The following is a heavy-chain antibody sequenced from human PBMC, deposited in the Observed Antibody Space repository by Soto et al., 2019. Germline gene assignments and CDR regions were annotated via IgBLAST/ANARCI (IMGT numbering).Heavy chain of an antibody. V-gene: IGHV4-4*07. CDR2: IDNSGST. J-gene: IGHJ4*02. CDR1: GGSIGNYF. D-gene: IGHD3-3*01. CDR3: ARGGQDFWSGPFDY. Sequence: PSETLSLTCTVSGGSIGNYFCSWIRQPAGKGLEWIGRIDNSGSTNYNPSLKSRITMSADTSRNQFSLKLNSVTAADTAVYYCARGGQDFWSGPFDYWGQGALVTVSS.